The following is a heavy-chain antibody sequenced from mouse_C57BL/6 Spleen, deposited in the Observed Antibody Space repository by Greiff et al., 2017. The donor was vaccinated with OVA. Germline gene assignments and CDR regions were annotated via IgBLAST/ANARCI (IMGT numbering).Heavy chain of an antibody. D-gene: IGHD2-3*01. CDR3: ARIYDGYYGYAMDY. Sequence: QVQLQQSGPELVKPGASVKISCKASGYAFSSSWMNWVKQRPGTGLEWIGRIYPGDGDTNYNGKFKGKATLTADKSSSTAYMQLSSLTSEDSAVYFCARIYDGYYGYAMDYWGQGTSVTVSS. CDR1: GYAFSSSW. J-gene: IGHJ4*01. V-gene: IGHV1-82*01. CDR2: IYPGDGDT.